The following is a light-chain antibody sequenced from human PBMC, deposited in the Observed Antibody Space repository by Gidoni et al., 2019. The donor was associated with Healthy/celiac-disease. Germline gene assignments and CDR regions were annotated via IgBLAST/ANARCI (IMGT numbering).Light chain of an antibody. CDR2: GNS. J-gene: IGLJ2*01. CDR3: QSYDSSLSGSEV. V-gene: IGLV1-40*01. Sequence: QSVLTQPPSVSGAPGQRVTIPCTGRSSNIGAGYDVHWYQQLPGTAPKLLIYGNSNRPSGVPDRFSGSKSGTSASLAITGLQAEDEADYYCQSYDSSLSGSEVFGGGTKLTVL. CDR1: SSNIGAGYD.